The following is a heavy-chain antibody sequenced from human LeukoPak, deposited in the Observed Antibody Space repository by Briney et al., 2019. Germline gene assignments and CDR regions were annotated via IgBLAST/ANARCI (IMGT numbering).Heavy chain of an antibody. CDR3: ARGMRLQFAPYGMDV. D-gene: IGHD5-24*01. V-gene: IGHV4-59*01. CDR1: GGSFSGYY. Sequence: SETLSLTCAVYGGSFSGYYWSWIRQPPGKGLEWIGYIYYSGSTNYNPSLKSRVTISVDTSKNQFSLKLSSVTAADTAVHYCARGMRLQFAPYGMDVWGQGTTVTVSS. J-gene: IGHJ6*02. CDR2: IYYSGST.